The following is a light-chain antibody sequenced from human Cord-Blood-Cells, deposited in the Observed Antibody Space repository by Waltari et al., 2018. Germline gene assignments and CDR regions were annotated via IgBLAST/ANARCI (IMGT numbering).Light chain of an antibody. CDR1: QSISSY. CDR3: QQSYSTPVT. J-gene: IGKJ3*01. CDR2: AAS. Sequence: DIQMTQSPSSLSASVGDRVTITCRASQSISSYLNWYQQKQGKAPKLLIYAASSLQSGGPSRFSGSGSGTDFTLTISSLQPEDFATYYCQQSYSTPVTFGPGTKVDIK. V-gene: IGKV1-39*01.